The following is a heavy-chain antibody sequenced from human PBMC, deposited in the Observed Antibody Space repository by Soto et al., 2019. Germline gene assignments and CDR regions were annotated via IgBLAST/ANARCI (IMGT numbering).Heavy chain of an antibody. D-gene: IGHD3-16*02. Sequence: QVQLQESGPGLVKPSQTLSLTCTVSGGSISSGGYYWSWIRQHPGKGLEWIGYIYYSGSTYYNPSLKSRVTISVDTSKNQFSLKLSSVTAADTAVDYCAREVIMITFGGVIAAPYCYYYMDVWGKGTTVTVSS. J-gene: IGHJ6*03. CDR3: AREVIMITFGGVIAAPYCYYYMDV. CDR2: IYYSGST. V-gene: IGHV4-31*03. CDR1: GGSISSGGYY.